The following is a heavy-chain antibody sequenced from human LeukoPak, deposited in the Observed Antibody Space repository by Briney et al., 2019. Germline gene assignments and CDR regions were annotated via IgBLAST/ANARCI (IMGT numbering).Heavy chain of an antibody. D-gene: IGHD4-17*01. CDR3: ARGNDYGDYPYYGMDV. Sequence: ASVKVSCKASGYTFTSYDINWVRQATGQGLEWMGWMNPNSGNTGYAQKFQGRVTMTRNTSISTAYMELSSLRSEDTAVYYCARGNDYGDYPYYGMDVWGQGTTVTVSS. V-gene: IGHV1-8*02. CDR1: GYTFTSYD. CDR2: MNPNSGNT. J-gene: IGHJ6*02.